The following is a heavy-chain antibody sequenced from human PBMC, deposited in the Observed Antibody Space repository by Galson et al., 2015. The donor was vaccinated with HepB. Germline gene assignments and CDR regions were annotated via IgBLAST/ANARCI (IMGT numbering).Heavy chain of an antibody. V-gene: IGHV3-30*04. D-gene: IGHD5-12*01. CDR2: ITYDGTNK. CDR3: VKGGGYSAIRGRGGFDS. J-gene: IGHJ4*02. CDR1: GFTFNSYA. Sequence: SLRLSCAASGFTFNSYAMHWVRQAPGKGLQWVAVITYDGTNKFYARSVKGRFTISRDNSGKTLFLHMNSLRPEDTALYYCVKGGGYSAIRGRGGFDSWGQGALVTVSS.